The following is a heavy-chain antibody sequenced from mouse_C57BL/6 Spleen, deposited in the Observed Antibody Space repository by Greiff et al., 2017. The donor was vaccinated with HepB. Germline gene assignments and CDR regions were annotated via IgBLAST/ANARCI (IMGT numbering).Heavy chain of an antibody. D-gene: IGHD1-1*01. Sequence: VQLKQSGPELVKPGASVKMSCKASGYTFTDYNMHWVKQSHGKSLEWIGYINPNNGGTSYNQKFKGKATLTVNKSSSTAYMELRSLTSEDSAVYYCARWDRITTVVAFDYWGQGTTLTVSS. J-gene: IGHJ2*01. CDR2: INPNNGGT. CDR3: ARWDRITTVVAFDY. CDR1: GYTFTDYN. V-gene: IGHV1-22*01.